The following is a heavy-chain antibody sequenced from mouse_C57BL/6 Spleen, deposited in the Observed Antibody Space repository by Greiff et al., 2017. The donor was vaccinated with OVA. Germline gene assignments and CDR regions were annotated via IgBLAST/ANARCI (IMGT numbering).Heavy chain of an antibody. CDR1: GYTFTSYW. CDR3: ARCYYDYDGGDYYAMDY. Sequence: VQLQQPGAELVKPGASVKLSCKASGYTFTSYWMHWVKQRPGQGLEWIGMIHPNSGSTNYNEKFKSKATLTVDKSSSTAYMQLSSLTSEDSAVYYCARCYYDYDGGDYYAMDYWGQGTSVTVSS. CDR2: IHPNSGST. V-gene: IGHV1-64*01. J-gene: IGHJ4*01. D-gene: IGHD2-4*01.